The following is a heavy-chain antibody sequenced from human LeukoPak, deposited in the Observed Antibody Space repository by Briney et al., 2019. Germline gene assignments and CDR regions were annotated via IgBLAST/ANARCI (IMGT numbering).Heavy chain of an antibody. Sequence: GGSLRLSCAASGFTFSSYWMSWVRQAPGKGLEWVANIKQDGGEIYYVDSVKGRFTISRDNAKNSLYLQMNSLTAEDTGVYYCARDKIVGATHFDYWGQGTLVTVSS. CDR1: GFTFSSYW. D-gene: IGHD1-26*01. V-gene: IGHV3-7*01. CDR3: ARDKIVGATHFDY. J-gene: IGHJ4*02. CDR2: IKQDGGEI.